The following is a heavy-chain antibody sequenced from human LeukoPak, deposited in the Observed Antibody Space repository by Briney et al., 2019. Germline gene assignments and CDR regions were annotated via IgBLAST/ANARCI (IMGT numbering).Heavy chain of an antibody. V-gene: IGHV3-74*01. CDR2: ISGDGRNI. CDR3: AKDVGWFGELDY. Sequence: SGGSLRLSCVASGFTFSSYWMHWVRQDPRKGLVWVSRISGDGRNINYADSVRGRFTISRDNAKNTLYLQMNSLRAEDTAVYYCAKDVGWFGELDYWGQGTLVTVSS. J-gene: IGHJ4*02. D-gene: IGHD3-10*01. CDR1: GFTFSSYW.